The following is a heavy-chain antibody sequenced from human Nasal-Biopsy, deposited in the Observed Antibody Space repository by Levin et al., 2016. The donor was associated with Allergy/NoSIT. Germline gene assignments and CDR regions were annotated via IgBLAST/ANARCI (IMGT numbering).Heavy chain of an antibody. D-gene: IGHD3-3*01. V-gene: IGHV3-30*04. CDR3: TRPSGQYYYSHYMDV. J-gene: IGHJ6*02. CDR2: ISYDGNDK. Sequence: GESLKISCAASGFIFSRYALHWVRQAPGKGLEWLATISYDGNDKYLIDSVEGRFTVSRDNPRNTLYLQLNSLRTEDTAIYYCTRPSGQYYYSHYMDVWGQGTTVTVSS. CDR1: GFIFSRYA.